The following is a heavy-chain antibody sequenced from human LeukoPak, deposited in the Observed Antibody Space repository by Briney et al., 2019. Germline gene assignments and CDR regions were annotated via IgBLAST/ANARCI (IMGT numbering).Heavy chain of an antibody. CDR2: TRNKANSYTT. J-gene: IGHJ4*02. CDR3: ARVGGYGDYF. Sequence: GGSLRLSCAASGFTFSDHYMDWVRQAPGKGLEWVGCTRNKANSYTTEYAASVKGRFTISRDDSKNSLYLQMNSLKTEDTAVYYCARVGGYGDYFWGQGTLVTVSS. V-gene: IGHV3-72*01. D-gene: IGHD4-17*01. CDR1: GFTFSDHY.